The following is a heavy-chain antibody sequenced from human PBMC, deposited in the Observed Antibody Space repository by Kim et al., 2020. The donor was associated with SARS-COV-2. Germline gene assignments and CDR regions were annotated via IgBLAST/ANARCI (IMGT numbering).Heavy chain of an antibody. CDR3: ARHGSLAVGSYDDY. Sequence: SETLSLTCTVSGGSISSYYWSWIRQPPGKGLEWIGHIYYSGSTNYNPSLKSRVTISVDTSKNQFSLKLSSVTAADTAVYYCARHGSLAVGSYDDYWGQGTLVTVSS. J-gene: IGHJ4*02. D-gene: IGHD1-26*01. V-gene: IGHV4-59*08. CDR2: IYYSGST. CDR1: GGSISSYY.